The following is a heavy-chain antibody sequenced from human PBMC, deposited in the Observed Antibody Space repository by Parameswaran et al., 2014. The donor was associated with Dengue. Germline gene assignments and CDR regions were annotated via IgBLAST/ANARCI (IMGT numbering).Heavy chain of an antibody. V-gene: IGHV1-18*01. D-gene: IGHD1-26*01. CDR2: ISAYNGNT. Sequence: SWVRQAPGQGLEWMGWISAYNGNTNYAQKLQGRVTMTTDTSTSTAYMELRSLRSDDTAVYYCARDKFTWEPDAFDIWGQGTMVTVSS. J-gene: IGHJ3*02. CDR3: ARDKFTWEPDAFDI.